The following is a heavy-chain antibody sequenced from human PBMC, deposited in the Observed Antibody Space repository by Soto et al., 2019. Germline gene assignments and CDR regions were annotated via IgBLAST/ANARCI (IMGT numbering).Heavy chain of an antibody. Sequence: ASVNVSCKASGYTFTSYYTNWVRHATGQGLEWMGWMNPNSGNTGYAQKFQGRVTMTRNTSISTAYMELSSLRSEDTAVYYCATYCSGGSCYSGISYYYYYMDVWGKGTTVTVSS. J-gene: IGHJ6*03. D-gene: IGHD2-15*01. CDR3: ATYCSGGSCYSGISYYYYYMDV. V-gene: IGHV1-8*01. CDR1: GYTFTSYY. CDR2: MNPNSGNT.